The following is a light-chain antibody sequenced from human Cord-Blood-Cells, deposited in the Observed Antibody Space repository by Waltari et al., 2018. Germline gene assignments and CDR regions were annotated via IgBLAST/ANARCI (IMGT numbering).Light chain of an antibody. Sequence: EIVLTQSPGTLSLSPGERATLSCRASQSVSSSYLACYQQKPGQAPRLLIYGASSRATGIPDRFSGSWSGTDFTLTISRLEPEDFAVYYCQQYGSSPLTFGGGTKVEIK. CDR1: QSVSSSY. CDR3: QQYGSSPLT. J-gene: IGKJ4*01. V-gene: IGKV3-20*01. CDR2: GAS.